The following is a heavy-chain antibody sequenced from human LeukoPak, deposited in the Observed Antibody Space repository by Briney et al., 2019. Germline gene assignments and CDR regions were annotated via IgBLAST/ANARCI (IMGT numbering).Heavy chain of an antibody. V-gene: IGHV1-69*05. CDR2: IIPIFGTA. Sequence: SVKVSCKASGGTFSSYAISWVRQAPGQGLEWMGGIIPIFGTANYAQKFQGRVTITTDESTSTAYMELSSLRSEDTALYHCARGGGNGLYYYMDVWGKGTTVTVSS. D-gene: IGHD4-23*01. CDR3: ARGGGNGLYYYMDV. J-gene: IGHJ6*03. CDR1: GGTFSSYA.